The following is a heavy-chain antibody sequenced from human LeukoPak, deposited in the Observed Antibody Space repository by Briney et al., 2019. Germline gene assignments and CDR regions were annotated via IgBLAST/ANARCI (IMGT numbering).Heavy chain of an antibody. J-gene: IGHJ6*03. CDR3: ARGHYQYGSDYMDV. Sequence: GASVKVSCKASGYTFTGYYMHWVRQAPGQGLEWMGWMNPNSGNTGYAQKFQGRVTITRNTSISTAYMELSSLRSEDTAVYYCARGHYQYGSDYMDVWGKGTTVTVSS. V-gene: IGHV1-8*03. CDR2: MNPNSGNT. CDR1: GYTFTGYY. D-gene: IGHD3-10*01.